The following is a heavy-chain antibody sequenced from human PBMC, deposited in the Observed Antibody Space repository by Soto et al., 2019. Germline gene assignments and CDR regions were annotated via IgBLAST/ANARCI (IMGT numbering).Heavy chain of an antibody. CDR1: GGSISRSDYY. Sequence: QLQLQESGPGLVKPSETLSLTCSVSGGSISRSDYYWGWIRQPPGKGLEWIGTIYYTGSTSFKPSLKSRVTISVDTSKNQFSLKLNSVTAADTAVYYCARYNWNDGHFDYWGQGTLVTVSS. CDR2: IYYTGST. V-gene: IGHV4-39*01. D-gene: IGHD1-1*01. CDR3: ARYNWNDGHFDY. J-gene: IGHJ4*02.